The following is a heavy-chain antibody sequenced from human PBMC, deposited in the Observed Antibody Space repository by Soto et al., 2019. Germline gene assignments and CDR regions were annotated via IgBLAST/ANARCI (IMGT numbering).Heavy chain of an antibody. CDR1: GGSFKRGSYS. CDR3: ARDFAYFDS. D-gene: IGHD3-3*01. V-gene: IGHV4-61*01. J-gene: IGHJ4*02. Sequence: KPSETLSLTCTVSGGSFKRGSYSWSWIRQPPGKGLEWIGYVYHTGRTSYNPSLKSRVSISMDTSKNQFSLNLDSVTAADTAVYFCARDFAYFDSWGQGTLVTVSS. CDR2: VYHTGRT.